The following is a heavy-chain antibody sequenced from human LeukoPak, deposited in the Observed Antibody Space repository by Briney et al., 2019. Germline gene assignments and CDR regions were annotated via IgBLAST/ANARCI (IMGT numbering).Heavy chain of an antibody. J-gene: IGHJ4*02. V-gene: IGHV3-15*01. CDR2: IKSKTDGGTT. CDR1: GFTFSNAW. D-gene: IGHD1-26*01. CDR3: TTAGWELYYFDY. Sequence: GGSLRLSCATSGFTFSNAWISWVRQAPGKGLEWVGRIKSKTDGGTTDYAAPVKGRFTISRDDSKNTLYLQMNSLKTEDTAVYYCTTAGWELYYFDYWGQGTLVTVSS.